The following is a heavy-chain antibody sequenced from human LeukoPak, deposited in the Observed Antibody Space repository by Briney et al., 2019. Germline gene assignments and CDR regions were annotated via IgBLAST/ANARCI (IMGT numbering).Heavy chain of an antibody. CDR1: GGSISSSSYY. D-gene: IGHD2-8*01. Sequence: SETLSLTCTVSGGSISSSSYYWGWIRQPPGKGLEWIGEINHSGSTNYNPSLKSRVTISVDTSKNQFSLKLSSVTAADTAVYYCARGWGSRRRMLAKLDYWGQGTLVTVSS. V-gene: IGHV4-39*07. CDR2: INHSGST. J-gene: IGHJ4*02. CDR3: ARGWGSRRRMLAKLDY.